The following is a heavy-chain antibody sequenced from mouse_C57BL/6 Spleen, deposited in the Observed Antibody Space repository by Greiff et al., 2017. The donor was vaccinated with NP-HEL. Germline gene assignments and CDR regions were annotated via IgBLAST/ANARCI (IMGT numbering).Heavy chain of an antibody. D-gene: IGHD2-4*01. CDR2: IDPSDSYT. V-gene: IGHV1-69*01. CDR3: ALYDYGFAY. CDR1: GYTFTSYW. Sequence: QVQLQQPGAELVMPGASVKLSCKASGYTFTSYWMHWVKQRPGQGLEWIGEIDPSDSYTNYNQKLKGKSTLTVDKSSSTAYMQLISLTSDDSAVSYCALYDYGFAYWGQGTLVTVSA. J-gene: IGHJ3*01.